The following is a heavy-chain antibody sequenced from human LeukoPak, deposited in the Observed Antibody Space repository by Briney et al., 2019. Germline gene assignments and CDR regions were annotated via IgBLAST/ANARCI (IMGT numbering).Heavy chain of an antibody. J-gene: IGHJ3*02. CDR1: GXSISSYY. V-gene: IGHV4-59*01. CDR2: IYYSGST. Sequence: SETLSLTCTVSGXSISSYYWSWIRQPPGKGLEWIGNIYYSGSTNYNPSLKSRVTISVDTSKNQFSLKLSSVTAADTAVYYCARENQVAFDIWGQGTMVTVSS. CDR3: ARENQVAFDI.